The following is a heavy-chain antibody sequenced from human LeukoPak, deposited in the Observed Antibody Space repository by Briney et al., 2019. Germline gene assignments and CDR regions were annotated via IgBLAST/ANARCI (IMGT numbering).Heavy chain of an antibody. CDR2: ISSSSSYI. CDR3: ARTTVVTLIDY. D-gene: IGHD4-23*01. CDR1: GLTFSSYD. Sequence: PGGSLRLSCEASGLTFSSYDMNWVRQAPGKGLEWVSSISSSSSYIYYADSVKGRFTVSRDNAKNSLYLLMNSLRAEDTAVYYCARTTVVTLIDYWGQGTLVAVSS. J-gene: IGHJ4*02. V-gene: IGHV3-21*01.